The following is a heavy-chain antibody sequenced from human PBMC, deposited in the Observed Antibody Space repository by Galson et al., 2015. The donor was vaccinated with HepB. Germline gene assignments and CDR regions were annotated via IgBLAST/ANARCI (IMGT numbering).Heavy chain of an antibody. Sequence: SVKVSCKASGYNFYQYGISWVRQAPGHGLEWVGWISGYNANRNYAQSFQDRVTMTTDTSTTTVYMEMRSLRYDDTAVYYCARGRYDTSAPDHWGQGTLVTVSS. CDR3: ARGRYDTSAPDH. J-gene: IGHJ5*02. V-gene: IGHV1-18*01. D-gene: IGHD2-2*01. CDR1: GYNFYQYG. CDR2: ISGYNANR.